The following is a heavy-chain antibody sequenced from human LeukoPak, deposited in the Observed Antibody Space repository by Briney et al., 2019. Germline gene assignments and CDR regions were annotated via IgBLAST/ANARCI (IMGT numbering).Heavy chain of an antibody. CDR1: GYTFTSYG. Sequence: ASVKVSCKASGYTFTSYGISWVRQAPGQGLEWMGWISAYNGNTNYAQKLQGRVSMTTDTSTNTAYMELRSLRSDDTAVYYCARGHDILTGYCTAGDFDYWGQGTLVTVSS. CDR2: ISAYNGNT. D-gene: IGHD3-9*01. J-gene: IGHJ4*02. V-gene: IGHV1-18*01. CDR3: ARGHDILTGYCTAGDFDY.